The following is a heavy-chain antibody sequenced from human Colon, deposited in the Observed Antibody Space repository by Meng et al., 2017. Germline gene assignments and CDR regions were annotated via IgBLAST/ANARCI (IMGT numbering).Heavy chain of an antibody. Sequence: QAQVVQSGAEVKKPGASVKVSCKASGYTFTNYAIQWVRQAPGQRLEWVGWISTNNGDTRYSQNFQDRVTITRDKSAGTVYMDLNSLRSEDTAIYYCARERQTSGEDYWGQGTLVTVSS. CDR2: ISTNNGDT. J-gene: IGHJ4*02. D-gene: IGHD2-15*01. CDR3: ARERQTSGEDY. V-gene: IGHV1-3*04. CDR1: GYTFTNYA.